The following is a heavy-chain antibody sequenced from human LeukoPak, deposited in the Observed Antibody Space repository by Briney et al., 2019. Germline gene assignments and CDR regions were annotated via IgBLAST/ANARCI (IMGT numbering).Heavy chain of an antibody. J-gene: IGHJ4*02. D-gene: IGHD3-10*01. CDR3: ARERPSPTYYYGSGSYSFDY. Sequence: GGSLRLSCAASGFTVSSNYMSWVRQAPGKGLEWVSVIYSGGSTYYADSVKGRFTISRDNSKNTLYLQMNSLRAEDTAVYYCARERPSPTYYYGSGSYSFDYWGQGTLVTVSS. CDR2: IYSGGST. V-gene: IGHV3-66*02. CDR1: GFTVSSNY.